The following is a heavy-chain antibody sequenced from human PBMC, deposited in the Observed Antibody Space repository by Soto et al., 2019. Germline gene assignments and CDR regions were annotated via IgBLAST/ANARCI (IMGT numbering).Heavy chain of an antibody. CDR2: IYYSGTT. CDR3: ARLGRTTLRYYYMDV. V-gene: IGHV4-39*01. J-gene: IGHJ6*03. D-gene: IGHD1-1*01. Sequence: SETLSLTCTVSGGSISSSSYYWGWIRQPPGKGLQWIGSIYYSGTTYYNPSLKSRVTIFVGTSKNQFSLKLSSVTAADTAVYYCARLGRTTLRYYYMDVWGKGTTVTVSS. CDR1: GGSISSSSYY.